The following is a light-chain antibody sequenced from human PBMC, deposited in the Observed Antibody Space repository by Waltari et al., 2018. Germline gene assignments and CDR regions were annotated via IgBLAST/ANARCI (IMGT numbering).Light chain of an antibody. CDR3: YQHGSGYS. J-gene: IGKJ2*03. CDR1: QSVSY. CDR2: DTS. V-gene: IGKV3-11*01. Sequence: LTQFPATVSLSPGERGSLSCRASQSVSYVAWYHQKPGRAANLVIYDTSSRATGLPDRVSGSGSATDFTLTISSLEPEDVRDYHCYQHGSGYSFGQGTKVEIK.